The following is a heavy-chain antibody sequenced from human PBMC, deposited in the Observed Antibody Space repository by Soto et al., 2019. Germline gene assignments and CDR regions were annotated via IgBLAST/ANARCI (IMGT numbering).Heavy chain of an antibody. CDR1: GGSISSRSYY. Sequence: SETRSLTFTVFGGSISSRSYYWGWIRQPPGKGLEWIGSIYYSGSTYYNPALKSRVTISVDTSKNQFSLKLSSVTAADTAVYYCARRGSSSWYGYWGQGTLVTVS. V-gene: IGHV4-39*01. D-gene: IGHD6-13*01. CDR2: IYYSGST. J-gene: IGHJ4*02. CDR3: ARRGSSSWYGY.